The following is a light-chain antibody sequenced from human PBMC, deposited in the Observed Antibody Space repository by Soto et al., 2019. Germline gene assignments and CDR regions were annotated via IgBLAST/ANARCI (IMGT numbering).Light chain of an antibody. Sequence: QSVLTQPPSVSAAPGQKVTISCSGSSSNIAKNYVYWYQQLPGTAPKLLIFDNDKRPSGIPDRFSGSKSGTSATLGITGLQTGGEADYYCGTWDISLSVVFGGGTKVTVL. CDR3: GTWDISLSVV. CDR1: SSNIAKNY. CDR2: DND. J-gene: IGLJ2*01. V-gene: IGLV1-51*01.